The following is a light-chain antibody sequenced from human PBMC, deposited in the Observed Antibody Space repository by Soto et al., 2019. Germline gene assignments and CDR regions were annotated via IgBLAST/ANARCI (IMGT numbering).Light chain of an antibody. CDR2: EAS. J-gene: IGKJ1*01. Sequence: DIQITQSPSTLSASVGDRVTITCRVSQSISTWLAWYHQKTGKAPKLLIYEASIWETGVPSRFSGSGSGTEFTLTISSLQPDDFATYYCQQYDAFSWTFGQGTKVDIK. CDR1: QSISTW. V-gene: IGKV1-5*01. CDR3: QQYDAFSWT.